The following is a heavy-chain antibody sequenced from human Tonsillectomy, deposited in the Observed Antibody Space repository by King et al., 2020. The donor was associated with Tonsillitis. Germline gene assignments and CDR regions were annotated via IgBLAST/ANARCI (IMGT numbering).Heavy chain of an antibody. CDR1: GYTFTIYY. CDR3: ATTGKGSYDIFTDALFYYYGMDV. J-gene: IGHJ6*02. CDR2: INPSGGGT. V-gene: IGHV1-46*01. D-gene: IGHD3-9*01. Sequence: AQLVQSGAEVKKPGASVKVSCKASGYTFTIYYMHWVRQAPGQGLEWMGIINPSGGGTRYAQKFQGRVTMTSDTSTSTFYMELSSLRSEDTAVYSCATTGKGSYDIFTDALFYYYGMDVWGQGTTVTVSS.